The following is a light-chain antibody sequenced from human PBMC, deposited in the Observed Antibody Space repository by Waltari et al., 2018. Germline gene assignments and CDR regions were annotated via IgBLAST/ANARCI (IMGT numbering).Light chain of an antibody. Sequence: QSALTQPASVSGSPGQSITISCTGTHSHIGKYDLVSWYQQHPGKAPKLLIYEVTQRPSGVSNHFSGSKSGNTASLTISGLQPEDEANYYCCSFTDTSIWVFGGGTKLTVL. CDR3: CSFTDTSIWV. V-gene: IGLV2-23*02. CDR2: EVT. CDR1: HSHIGKYDL. J-gene: IGLJ3*02.